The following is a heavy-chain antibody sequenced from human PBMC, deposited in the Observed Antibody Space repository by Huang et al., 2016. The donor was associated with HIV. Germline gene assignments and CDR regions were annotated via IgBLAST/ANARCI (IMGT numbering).Heavy chain of an antibody. Sequence: QVQMVETGGGLVRPGGSLRLSCAASGFTFSDYYMSWIRQAPGNGLGWVSYIITTGTTFYYADSVEGRFTISRDNAKNSLYLQMNSLRAEDSAVYYCARDPVPPPMQVFSYFMDVWGKGTTVTVSS. J-gene: IGHJ6*03. CDR1: GFTFSDYY. CDR3: ARDPVPPPMQVFSYFMDV. D-gene: IGHD2-2*01. V-gene: IGHV3-11*04. CDR2: IITTGTTF.